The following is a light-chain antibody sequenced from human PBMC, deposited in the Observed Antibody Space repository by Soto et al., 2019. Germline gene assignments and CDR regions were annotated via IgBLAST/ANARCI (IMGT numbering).Light chain of an antibody. CDR1: SSDSGTYNL. V-gene: IGLV2-23*01. Sequence: QSALTQPSFVYGSPGRSITISCTGTSSDSGTYNLVSWYQHYPGKAPKLMIYEGIKRPSGVSNRFSGSKSGNTAFLTISGLQAEDEADYYCCSYAGSGTDNYVFGSGTKVTVL. J-gene: IGLJ1*01. CDR2: EGI. CDR3: CSYAGSGTDNYV.